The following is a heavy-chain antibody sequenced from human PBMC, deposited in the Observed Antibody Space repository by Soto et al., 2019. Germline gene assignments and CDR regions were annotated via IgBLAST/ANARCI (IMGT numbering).Heavy chain of an antibody. CDR1: GFTVSSNY. Sequence: VQLVESGGGLVQPGGSLRLSCAASGFTVSSNYMSWVRQAPGKGLEWVSVIYSGGSTYYADSVKGRFTISRDNSKNTLYLQMNSLRAEDTAVYYCARVVVLGYCSGGSCPSFDWYFDLWGRGTLVTVSS. D-gene: IGHD2-15*01. CDR3: ARVVVLGYCSGGSCPSFDWYFDL. CDR2: IYSGGST. V-gene: IGHV3-66*01. J-gene: IGHJ2*01.